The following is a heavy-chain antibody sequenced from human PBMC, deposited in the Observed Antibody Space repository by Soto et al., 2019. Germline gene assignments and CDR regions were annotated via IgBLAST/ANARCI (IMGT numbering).Heavy chain of an antibody. CDR3: RHGYYQYFAS. J-gene: IGHJ4*02. Sequence: EVQLVESGGALVKPGGSLRLSCAVSGVTLTNVWMNWVRQAPGKGPEWVGRIKSETDGGTADFAAPVKGRFTISRDDSENTLYLQMNSLKTEDTAVYYCRHGYYQYFASWGQGTLVTVSS. V-gene: IGHV3-15*07. CDR2: IKSETDGGTA. CDR1: GVTLTNVW. D-gene: IGHD5-18*01.